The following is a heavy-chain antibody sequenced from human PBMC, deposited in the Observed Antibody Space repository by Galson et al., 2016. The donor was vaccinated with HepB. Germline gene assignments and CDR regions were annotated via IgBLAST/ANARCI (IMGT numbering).Heavy chain of an antibody. CDR3: ARDDRIVSNLDYGDSDEYAEYFQH. V-gene: IGHV3-21*01. CDR1: GFTFSSYN. J-gene: IGHJ1*01. CDR2: ISSGSNYI. Sequence: SLRLSCAASGFTFSSYNMNWVRQAPGKGLEWVSSISSGSNYIYYADSVKGRFTISRDNAKSSLYLQMNSLRAEDTAVYYCARDDRIVSNLDYGDSDEYAEYFQHWGQGTLVTVSS. D-gene: IGHD4-17*01.